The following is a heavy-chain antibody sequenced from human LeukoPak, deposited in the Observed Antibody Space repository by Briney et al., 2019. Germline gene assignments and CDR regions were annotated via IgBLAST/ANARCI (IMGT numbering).Heavy chain of an antibody. D-gene: IGHD3-16*01. CDR3: ARDRGGGNFDY. Sequence: SETLSLTCAVSGDSINTNNWWSWVRQPPGKGLEWIGEIYHTGTTNYNASLRSRVAISVDKSKNQFSLKLSSVTAADTAVYYCARDRGGGNFDYWGQGTLVTVSS. J-gene: IGHJ4*02. V-gene: IGHV4-4*02. CDR1: GDSINTNNW. CDR2: IYHTGTT.